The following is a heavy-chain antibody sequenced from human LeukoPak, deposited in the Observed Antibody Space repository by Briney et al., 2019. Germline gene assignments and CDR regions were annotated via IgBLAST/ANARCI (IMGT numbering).Heavy chain of an antibody. CDR1: GGTFSSYA. CDR3: ARDYVGAKWGDAFDI. D-gene: IGHD1-26*01. CDR2: IIPIFGTA. Sequence: EASVKVSCKASGGTFSSYAISWVRQAPGQGLEWMGGIIPIFGTANYAQKFQGRVTITADESTSTAYMELSRLRSDDTAVYYCARDYVGAKWGDAFDIWGQGTMVTVSS. J-gene: IGHJ3*02. V-gene: IGHV1-69*13.